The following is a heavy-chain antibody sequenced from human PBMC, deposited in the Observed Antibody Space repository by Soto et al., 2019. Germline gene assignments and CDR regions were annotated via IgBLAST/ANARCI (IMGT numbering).Heavy chain of an antibody. CDR1: AFSFSHYA. V-gene: IGHV3-30-3*01. J-gene: IGHJ6*02. Sequence: GSLGLSCGASAFSFSHYAMHGVRQAPGKGLECVAVISYDGNIKRYADSVKGRFTISRDNSENTLYLQMNSLSPEDTAVYYCARAGYCSGGRCYSPYYYYYGMDVWGQGTTVTVSS. CDR3: ARAGYCSGGRCYSPYYYYYGMDV. D-gene: IGHD2-15*01. CDR2: ISYDGNIK.